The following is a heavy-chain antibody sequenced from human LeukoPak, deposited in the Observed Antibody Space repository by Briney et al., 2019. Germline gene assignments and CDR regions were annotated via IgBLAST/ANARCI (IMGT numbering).Heavy chain of an antibody. J-gene: IGHJ4*02. Sequence: ASVKVSCKASGYTFTGYYMHWVRQAPGQGLEWMGWINPNSGGTNYAQKFQGRVTMTRDTSISTAYMELSRLRSDDTAVYYCARDTPYSSSSGPGYWGQGTLVTVSS. D-gene: IGHD6-6*01. CDR3: ARDTPYSSSSGPGY. CDR2: INPNSGGT. CDR1: GYTFTGYY. V-gene: IGHV1-2*02.